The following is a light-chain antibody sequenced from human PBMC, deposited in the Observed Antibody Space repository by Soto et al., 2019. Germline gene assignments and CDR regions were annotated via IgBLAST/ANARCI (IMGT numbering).Light chain of an antibody. CDR3: SSYTSSNTPVV. J-gene: IGLJ2*01. Sequence: QSALTQPASVSGSPGQSITISCTGTSSDVGGYHYVSWYQQYPGKAPTLMIYDVSNRPSGVSNRFSGSKSGNTASLTISGLQAEDEADYYCSSYTSSNTPVVFGGGTQLAVL. CDR2: DVS. CDR1: SSDVGGYHY. V-gene: IGLV2-14*01.